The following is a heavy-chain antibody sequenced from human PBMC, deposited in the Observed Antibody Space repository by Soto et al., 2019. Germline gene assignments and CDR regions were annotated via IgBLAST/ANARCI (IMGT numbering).Heavy chain of an antibody. Sequence: ASVKVSCKASGYTFTSYYIHWVRQAPGQGLEWMGIINPSGGSTSYAQKFQGRVTMTRDTSTSTVYMELSSLRSEDTAVYYCARDRITMVRGAKTGNWFDPWGQGTLVTVSS. D-gene: IGHD3-10*01. CDR3: ARDRITMVRGAKTGNWFDP. J-gene: IGHJ5*02. CDR2: INPSGGST. CDR1: GYTFTSYY. V-gene: IGHV1-46*03.